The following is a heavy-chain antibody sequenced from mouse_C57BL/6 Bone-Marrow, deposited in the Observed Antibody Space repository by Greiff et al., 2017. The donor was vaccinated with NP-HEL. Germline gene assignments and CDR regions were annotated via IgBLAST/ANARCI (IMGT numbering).Heavy chain of an antibody. V-gene: IGHV1-50*01. CDR2: IDPSDSYT. D-gene: IGHD4-1*01. J-gene: IGHJ2*01. Sequence: QVQLQQPGAELVKPGASVKLSCKASGYTFTSYWMQWVKQRPGQGLEWIGEIDPSDSYTNYNQKFKGKATLTVDTSSSTAYMQLSSLTSEDSAVYYCARWDAFDYWGKGTTLTVSS. CDR3: ARWDAFDY. CDR1: GYTFTSYW.